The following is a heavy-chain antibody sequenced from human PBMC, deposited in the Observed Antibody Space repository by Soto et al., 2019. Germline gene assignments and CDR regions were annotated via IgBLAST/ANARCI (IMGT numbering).Heavy chain of an antibody. CDR3: ARDREGQLLWFGELLPPYYYGMDV. Sequence: VASVKVSCKASGYTFTSYYMHWVRPAPGQGLEWMGIINPSGGSTSYAQKFQGRVTMTRDTSTSTVYMELSSLRSEDTAVYYCARDREGQLLWFGELLPPYYYGMDVWGQGTTVTVSS. CDR1: GYTFTSYY. D-gene: IGHD3-10*01. CDR2: INPSGGST. J-gene: IGHJ6*02. V-gene: IGHV1-46*01.